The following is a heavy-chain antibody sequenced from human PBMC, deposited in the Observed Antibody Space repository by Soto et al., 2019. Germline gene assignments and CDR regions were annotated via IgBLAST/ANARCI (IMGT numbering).Heavy chain of an antibody. Sequence: QVQLQESGPGLVKPSETLSLTCTVSGGSISRYFWSWIRQPPGKGLQWIGHIYYSGSTDYNPSLKSRVAISVDASKTHFSLRLNSVTAADAAVYYCATYDSPYYYMDVWGKVTTVTVSS. CDR2: IYYSGST. D-gene: IGHD3-16*01. V-gene: IGHV4-59*13. CDR3: ATYDSPYYYMDV. CDR1: GGSISRYF. J-gene: IGHJ6*03.